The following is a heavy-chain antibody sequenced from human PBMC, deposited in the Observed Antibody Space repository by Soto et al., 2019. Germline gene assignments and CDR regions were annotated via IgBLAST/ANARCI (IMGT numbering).Heavy chain of an antibody. CDR1: GYIFHNYW. CDR3: ARKRFFDD. CDR2: IYPGDSII. J-gene: IGHJ4*02. V-gene: IGHV5-51*01. Sequence: GESLKISCQASGYIFHNYWIGWVRQMPGKGLEWLGIIYPGDSIIRYNPSFQGQVTISADKSLSTTYLHWSSLKASDTAMYYCARKRFFDDGGQGTLVTVSS. D-gene: IGHD3-16*01.